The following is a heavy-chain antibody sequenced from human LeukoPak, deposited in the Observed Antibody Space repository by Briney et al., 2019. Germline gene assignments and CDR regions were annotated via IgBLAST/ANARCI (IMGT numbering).Heavy chain of an antibody. D-gene: IGHD3-22*01. V-gene: IGHV3-7*01. Sequence: GGSLRLSCAASGFTLSSHWMSWVRQAPGKGLEWVANIKQDGGDKYYVDSVKGRFTISRDNAKNSLYLQLNSLRAEDTAVYFCARDGRGRYDSGNYVSYYFDFWGQGALVTVSS. J-gene: IGHJ4*02. CDR1: GFTLSSHW. CDR3: ARDGRGRYDSGNYVSYYFDF. CDR2: IKQDGGDK.